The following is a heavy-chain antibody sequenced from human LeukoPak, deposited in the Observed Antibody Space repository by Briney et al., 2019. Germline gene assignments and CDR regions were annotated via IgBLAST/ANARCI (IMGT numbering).Heavy chain of an antibody. Sequence: SETLSLTCTVSGGSISSYYWGWIRQPPGKGLEWIGSIYYSGSTYYNPSLKSRVTISVDTSKNQFSLKLSSVTAADTAVYYCARHFWTAAATDYWGQGTLVTVSS. CDR1: GGSISSYY. CDR3: ARHFWTAAATDY. V-gene: IGHV4-39*01. D-gene: IGHD6-13*01. J-gene: IGHJ4*02. CDR2: IYYSGST.